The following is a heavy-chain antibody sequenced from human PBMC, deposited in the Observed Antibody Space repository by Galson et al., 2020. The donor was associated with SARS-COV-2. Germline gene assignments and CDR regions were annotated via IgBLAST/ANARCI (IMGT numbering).Heavy chain of an antibody. J-gene: IGHJ6*02. CDR1: GFSLSTSGMC. Sequence: SGPTLVKPTQTLTLTCTFSGFSLSTSGMCVSWIRQPPGKALEWLALIDWDDDKYYSTSLKTRLTISKDTSKNQVVLTMTNMDPVDTATYYCARMLVWCGEIGDIYYYGMDVWGQGTTVTVSS. V-gene: IGHV2-70*01. CDR2: IDWDDDK. CDR3: ARMLVWCGEIGDIYYYGMDV. D-gene: IGHD3-10*01.